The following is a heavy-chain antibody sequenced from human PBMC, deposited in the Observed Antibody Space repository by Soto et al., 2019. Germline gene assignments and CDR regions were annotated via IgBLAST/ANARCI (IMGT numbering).Heavy chain of an antibody. V-gene: IGHV1-18*01. D-gene: IGHD2-15*01. CDR1: GYTFTRYG. Sequence: VQLVQSGAEVEKPGASVKVSCKASGYTFTRYGVSWVRQAPGQGLEWMGWISAYNDNTNYAQKFQGRVTMTTDTSTSTAYMELRSLTSDDTAVYYCAREGYCSSGSCALYSHDFFDMDVWGQGTTVTVSS. CDR2: ISAYNDNT. CDR3: AREGYCSSGSCALYSHDFFDMDV. J-gene: IGHJ6*02.